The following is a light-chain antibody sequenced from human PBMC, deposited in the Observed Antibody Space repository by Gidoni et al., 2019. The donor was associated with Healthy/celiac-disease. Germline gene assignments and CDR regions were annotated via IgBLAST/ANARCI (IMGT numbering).Light chain of an antibody. CDR3: QQSYSTPS. V-gene: IGKV1-39*01. CDR2: AAS. Sequence: IQMTQSPSALSESVGDRVTITCRASQSISSYLHWYQQKPGKAHKLLIYAASSLHSGVPSRFSGSGSGTDFTLTISSLQPEDFATYYCQQSYSTPSFGQGTKLEIK. CDR1: QSISSY. J-gene: IGKJ2*01.